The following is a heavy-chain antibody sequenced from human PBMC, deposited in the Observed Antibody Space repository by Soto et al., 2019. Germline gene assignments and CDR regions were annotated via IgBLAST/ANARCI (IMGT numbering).Heavy chain of an antibody. V-gene: IGHV3-33*01. CDR2: IWYDGSNK. CDR3: ARALPNSSGYYWYRTGAEYFQR. Sequence: PGGSLRLSCAASGFTFSSYAMHWVRQAPGKGLKWVAVIWYDGSNKYYADSVKGRFTISRDNSKNTLYLQMNSLRAEDTAVYYCARALPNSSGYYWYRTGAEYFQRWGQGTLVTVSS. D-gene: IGHD3-22*01. J-gene: IGHJ1*01. CDR1: GFTFSSYA.